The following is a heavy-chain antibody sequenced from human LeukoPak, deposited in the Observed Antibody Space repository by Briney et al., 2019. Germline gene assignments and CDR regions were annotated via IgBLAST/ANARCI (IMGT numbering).Heavy chain of an antibody. CDR1: GFTFSSYS. CDR2: ISSSSNTI. CDR3: ARVGPLWFGELFTPLPYYYYYGMDV. J-gene: IGHJ6*02. D-gene: IGHD3-10*01. V-gene: IGHV3-48*02. Sequence: GGSLRLSCAASGFTFSSYSMNWVRQAPGKGLEWVSYISSSSNTIYYADSVKGRFTISRDNAKNSLYLQMNSLRDEDTAVYYCARVGPLWFGELFTPLPYYYYYGMDVWGQGTTVTVSS.